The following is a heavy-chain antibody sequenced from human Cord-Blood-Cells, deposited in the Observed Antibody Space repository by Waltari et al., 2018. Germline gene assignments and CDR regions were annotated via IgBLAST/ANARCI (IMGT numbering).Heavy chain of an antibody. D-gene: IGHD5-12*01. CDR2: IYSGGST. CDR1: GFTVSSNY. Sequence: EVQLVESGGGLIQPGGSLRLSCAASGFTVSSNYMSWVRQAPGKGLEWVSVIYSGGSTYYADSVKGRFTISRDNSKNTLYLQMNSLRAEDTAVYYCARVPRRDGYNYFDYWGQGTLVTVSS. V-gene: IGHV3-53*01. J-gene: IGHJ4*02. CDR3: ARVPRRDGYNYFDY.